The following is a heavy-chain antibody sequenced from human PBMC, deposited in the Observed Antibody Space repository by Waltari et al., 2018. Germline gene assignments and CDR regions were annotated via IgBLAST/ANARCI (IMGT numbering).Heavy chain of an antibody. V-gene: IGHV4-59*01. Sequence: QVQLQESGPGLVKPSETLSLTCTVSGGSISSYYWSWIRQPPGKGLEWIGYIYYSGRTNYSPSLRSRVTISVETSKKQFSLKLSSVTAADTAVYYCARVSDSAFDPWGQGTLVTVSS. CDR2: IYYSGRT. J-gene: IGHJ5*02. D-gene: IGHD3-10*01. CDR1: GGSISSYY. CDR3: ARVSDSAFDP.